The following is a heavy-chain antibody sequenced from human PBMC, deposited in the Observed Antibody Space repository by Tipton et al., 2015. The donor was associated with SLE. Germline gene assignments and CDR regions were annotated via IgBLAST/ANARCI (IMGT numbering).Heavy chain of an antibody. Sequence: GLVKPSQTLSLTCAVSGESFDGYFWTWIRQPPGKGLEWIAEIIHSGVTNYNPSLRSRAAMSVDTSKSHFSLKLTSVTAADTAVYYCASGDYFDYWGQGTLVTVSS. CDR2: IIHSGVT. CDR3: ASGDYFDY. V-gene: IGHV4-34*12. CDR1: GESFDGYF. J-gene: IGHJ4*02. D-gene: IGHD3-10*01.